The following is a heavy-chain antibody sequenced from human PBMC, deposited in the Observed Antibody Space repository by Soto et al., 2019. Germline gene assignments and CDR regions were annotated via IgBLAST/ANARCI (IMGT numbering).Heavy chain of an antibody. CDR3: AKDLIETTDIVVVPAAIRFDYYGMDV. CDR2: ISYDGSNK. Sequence: PGGSLRLSCAASGFTFSSYGMHWVRQAPGKGLEWVAVISYDGSNKYYADSVKGRFTISRDNSKNTLYLQMNSLRAEDTAVYYCAKDLIETTDIVVVPAAIRFDYYGMDVWGQGTTVTVSS. CDR1: GFTFSSYG. V-gene: IGHV3-30*18. D-gene: IGHD2-2*02. J-gene: IGHJ6*02.